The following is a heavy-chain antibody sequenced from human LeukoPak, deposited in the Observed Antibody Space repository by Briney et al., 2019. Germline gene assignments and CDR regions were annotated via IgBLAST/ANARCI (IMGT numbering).Heavy chain of an antibody. V-gene: IGHV1-2*02. CDR2: INPNSGGT. CDR1: GYTFTGYY. Sequence: ASVNVSCKASGYTFTGYYMHWVRQAPGQGREWMGWINPNSGGTSYAQPFKDRVTMTRDTAISTAYMELSSLRSDDTAVYYCARRLVDSNDGYDVWGQGTMVTVSS. D-gene: IGHD2-15*01. J-gene: IGHJ3*01. CDR3: ARRLVDSNDGYDV.